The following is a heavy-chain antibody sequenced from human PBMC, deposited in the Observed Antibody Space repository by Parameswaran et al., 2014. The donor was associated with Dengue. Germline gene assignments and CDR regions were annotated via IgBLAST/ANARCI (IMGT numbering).Heavy chain of an antibody. D-gene: IGHD6-19*01. V-gene: IGHV1-3*01. CDR3: ARVVSSGWNTMDY. Sequence: QAPGQRLEWMGWINAGNGNTKYSQKFQGRVTITRDTSASTAYMELSSLRSEDTAVYYCARVVSSGWNTMDYWGQGTLVTVSS. CDR2: INAGNGNT. J-gene: IGHJ4*02.